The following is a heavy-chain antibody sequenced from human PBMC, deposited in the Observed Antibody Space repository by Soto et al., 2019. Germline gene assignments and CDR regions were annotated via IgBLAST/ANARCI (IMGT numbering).Heavy chain of an antibody. D-gene: IGHD6-13*01. V-gene: IGHV1-46*01. CDR3: ARVIAAAGTGYNWFDP. Sequence: AASVKVSCKASGYTFTSYYMHWVRQAPGQGLEWMGIINPSGGSTSYAQKFQGRVTMTRDTSTSTVYMELSSLRSEDTAVYYCARVIAAAGTGYNWFDPWGQGTLVTVSS. J-gene: IGHJ5*02. CDR1: GYTFTSYY. CDR2: INPSGGST.